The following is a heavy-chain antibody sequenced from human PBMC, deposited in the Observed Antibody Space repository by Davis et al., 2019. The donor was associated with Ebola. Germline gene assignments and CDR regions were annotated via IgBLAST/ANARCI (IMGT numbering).Heavy chain of an antibody. J-gene: IGHJ4*02. D-gene: IGHD2-15*01. CDR1: GGSISSYY. Sequence: SETLSLTCTVSGGSISSYYWSWIRQPPGKGLEWIGYIYYSGSTNYNPSLKSRVTISVDTSKNQFSLKLSSVTAADTAVYYCARENRRDVVNSRGLYFDYWGQGTLVTVSS. V-gene: IGHV4-59*12. CDR3: ARENRRDVVNSRGLYFDY. CDR2: IYYSGST.